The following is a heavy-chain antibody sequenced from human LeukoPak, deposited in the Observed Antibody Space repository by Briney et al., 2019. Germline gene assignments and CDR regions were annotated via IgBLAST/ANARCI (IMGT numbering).Heavy chain of an antibody. CDR2: MNPNSGNT. V-gene: IGHV1-8*02. CDR3: ARVTATGTWTFDI. J-gene: IGHJ3*02. Sequence: ASVKVSCKASGDTFIINDFNWVRQATGQGLEWMGWMNPNSGNTGYAQKFQGRVTMTRNISITTAYMELTDLRSEDTAVYYCARVTATGTWTFDIWSQGTTVTVS. CDR1: GDTFIIND. D-gene: IGHD1-7*01.